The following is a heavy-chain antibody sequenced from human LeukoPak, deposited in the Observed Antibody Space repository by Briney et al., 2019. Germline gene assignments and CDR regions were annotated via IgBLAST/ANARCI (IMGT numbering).Heavy chain of an antibody. V-gene: IGHV3-74*01. CDR2: IQTDGSST. D-gene: IGHD2-8*01. J-gene: IGHJ4*01. CDR3: STDPRLLIY. Sequence: GGSLRLSCAASGFTFSSYWMHWVRHAPGKGLVWVSRIQTDGSSTNYADSVKGRFTISRDNAKNSLYLQMNSLRPDDTALYYCSTDPRLLIYWGHGTLVTVSS. CDR1: GFTFSSYW.